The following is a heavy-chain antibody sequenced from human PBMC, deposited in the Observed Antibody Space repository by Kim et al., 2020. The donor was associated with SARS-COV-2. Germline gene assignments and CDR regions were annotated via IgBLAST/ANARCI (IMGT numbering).Heavy chain of an antibody. CDR1: GFTFSNYG. Sequence: GGSLRLSCAASGFTFSNYGMNWVRQAPGKGLEWVGVISYDGNNKYYGESVKGRFTISRDNSKNTLYLQMNSLRAEDTAVYYCAKADSTVDFDYWGQGTLVTVSS. CDR2: ISYDGNNK. V-gene: IGHV3-30*18. J-gene: IGHJ4*02. D-gene: IGHD4-17*01. CDR3: AKADSTVDFDY.